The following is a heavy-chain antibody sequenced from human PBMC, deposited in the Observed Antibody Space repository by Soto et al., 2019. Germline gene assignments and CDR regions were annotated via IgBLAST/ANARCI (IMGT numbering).Heavy chain of an antibody. J-gene: IGHJ5*02. D-gene: IGHD4-4*01. Sequence: GESLKISCTGSGYSFASYWIGWVRQMPGKGLEWMGIINPIDSETRYSPSFRGQVTFSVDKSTNTAYLQWSRLRASDTAIYYCAKMNSSPPDWLDPWGQGTMVSVSS. CDR1: GYSFASYW. CDR2: INPIDSET. CDR3: AKMNSSPPDWLDP. V-gene: IGHV5-51*01.